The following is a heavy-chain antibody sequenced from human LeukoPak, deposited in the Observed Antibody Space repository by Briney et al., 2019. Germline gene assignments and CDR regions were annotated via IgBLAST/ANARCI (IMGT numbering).Heavy chain of an antibody. CDR3: ARVSSWPDY. J-gene: IGHJ4*02. CDR2: IYHSGST. Sequence: SETLSLTCTVSGYSISSGYYWGWIRQPPGKGLEWIGSIYHSGSTYYNPSLKSRVTISVDTSKNQFSLKLSSVTAADTAVYYCARVSSWPDYWGQGTLVTVSS. CDR1: GYSISSGYY. V-gene: IGHV4-38-2*02.